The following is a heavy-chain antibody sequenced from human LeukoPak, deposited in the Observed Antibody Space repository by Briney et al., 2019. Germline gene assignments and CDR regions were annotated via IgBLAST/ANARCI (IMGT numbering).Heavy chain of an antibody. CDR1: GFTVSNNY. CDR2: ISDRGTT. CDR3: AGAPETGH. J-gene: IGHJ4*02. V-gene: IGHV3-66*01. Sequence: GGSLRLSWAASGFTVSNNYMTWVRQAPGKGLESVSVISDRGTTFYANSVKGRFTISRDNSRNMLYLQMSSLRADDTAVYYCAGAPETGHWGRGTLVTVSS.